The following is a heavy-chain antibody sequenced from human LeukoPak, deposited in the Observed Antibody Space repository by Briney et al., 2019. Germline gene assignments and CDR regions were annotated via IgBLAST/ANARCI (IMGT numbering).Heavy chain of an antibody. V-gene: IGHV5-51*01. CDR1: GYSFSTYW. CDR3: ARLEQWRPLMYAFEI. CDR2: IFPGDSDT. J-gene: IGHJ3*02. Sequence: GESLKISCKTSGYSFSTYWIGWVRQMPGKGLEWMGIIFPGDSDTTYSPSFEGQVTISADKSISTAYLQWNTLKASDTAMYYCARLEQWRPLMYAFEIWGQGTMVTVSS. D-gene: IGHD2-8*01.